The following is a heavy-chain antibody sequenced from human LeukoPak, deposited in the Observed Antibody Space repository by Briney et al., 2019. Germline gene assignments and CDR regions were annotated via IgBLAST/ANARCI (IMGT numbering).Heavy chain of an antibody. D-gene: IGHD6-6*01. J-gene: IGHJ4*02. CDR2: INPSGGST. CDR1: GYTFTSYY. CDR3: ARQCIAARAYFDY. Sequence: ASVKVSCKASGYTFTSYYLHWVRQAPGQGLEWMGIINPSGGSTSYAQKFQGRVTMTRDMSTSTVYMELSSLRSEDTAVYYCARQCIAARAYFDYWGQGTLVTVSS. V-gene: IGHV1-46*01.